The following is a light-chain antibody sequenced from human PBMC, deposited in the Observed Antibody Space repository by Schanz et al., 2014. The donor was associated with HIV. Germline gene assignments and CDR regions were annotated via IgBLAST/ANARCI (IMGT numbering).Light chain of an antibody. CDR3: CSYAGIGTEV. CDR2: DVT. Sequence: QSALTQPASASGSPGQSVTISCTGTSSDVGGYNHVSWYQQHPGKAPKLVIYDVTTRPSGVPDRFSGSKSGNTASLTFSGLQAEDEADYYCCSYAGIGTEVFGTGIKLTVL. V-gene: IGLV2-8*01. J-gene: IGLJ1*01. CDR1: SSDVGGYNH.